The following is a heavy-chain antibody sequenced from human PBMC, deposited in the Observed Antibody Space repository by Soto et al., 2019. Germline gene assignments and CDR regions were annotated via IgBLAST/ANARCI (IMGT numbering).Heavy chain of an antibody. J-gene: IGHJ4*02. Sequence: QVQLVQSGAEVKKPGSSVKVSCKASGGTVETYAISWVRQAPGQGLEWVGGIIPMFDSASHAQKFQGRVTITADTSTNVVYMEMSSLRSDDTAIYFCARDLQGANYFGSGSYFDFWGQGTLVTVSS. CDR3: ARDLQGANYFGSGSYFDF. CDR2: IIPMFDSA. D-gene: IGHD3-10*01. V-gene: IGHV1-69*06. CDR1: GGTVETYA.